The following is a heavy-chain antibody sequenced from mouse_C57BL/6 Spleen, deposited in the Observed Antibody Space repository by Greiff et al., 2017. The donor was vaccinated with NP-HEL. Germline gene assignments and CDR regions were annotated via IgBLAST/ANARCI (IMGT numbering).Heavy chain of an antibody. Sequence: EVKVVESGGDLVKPGGSLKLSCAASGFTFSSYGMSWVRQTPDKRLEWVATISSGGSYTYYPDSVKGRFTISRDNAKNTLYLQMSSLKSEDTAMYYCAVIGDYWGQGTTLTVSS. CDR1: GFTFSSYG. CDR3: AVIGDY. D-gene: IGHD3-1*01. J-gene: IGHJ2*01. CDR2: ISSGGSYT. V-gene: IGHV5-6*01.